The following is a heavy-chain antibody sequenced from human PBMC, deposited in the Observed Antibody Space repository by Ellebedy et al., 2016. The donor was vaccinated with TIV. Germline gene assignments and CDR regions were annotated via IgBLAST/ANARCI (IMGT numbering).Heavy chain of an antibody. J-gene: IGHJ4*02. CDR3: ARGRYDFDY. Sequence: PGGSLRLSCAASGFTFSSYAMSWVRQAPGKGLEWVSAISSSSSTIYYADSVKGRFTISRDNSKNTLYLQMNSLRAEDTAVYYCARGRYDFDYWGQGTLVTVSS. CDR1: GFTFSSYA. V-gene: IGHV3-23*01. D-gene: IGHD3-3*01. CDR2: ISSSSSTI.